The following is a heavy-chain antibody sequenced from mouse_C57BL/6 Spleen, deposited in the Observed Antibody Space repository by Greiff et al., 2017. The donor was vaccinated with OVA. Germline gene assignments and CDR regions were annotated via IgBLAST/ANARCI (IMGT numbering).Heavy chain of an antibody. Sequence: EVQLQQSGPELVKPGASVKMSCKASGYTFTDYNMHWVKQSHGKSLEWIGYINPNNGGTSYNQKFKGKATFTVNKSSSTAYMELRSLTSEDSAVYYCARDLVRGFDYWGQGTTLTVSS. J-gene: IGHJ2*01. CDR2: INPNNGGT. CDR3: ARDLVRGFDY. V-gene: IGHV1-22*01. CDR1: GYTFTDYN. D-gene: IGHD1-1*01.